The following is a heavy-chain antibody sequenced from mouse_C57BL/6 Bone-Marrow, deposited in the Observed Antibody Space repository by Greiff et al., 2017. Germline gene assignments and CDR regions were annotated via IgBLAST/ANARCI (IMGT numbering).Heavy chain of an antibody. CDR3: TRFYYYGSSYGWFAY. J-gene: IGHJ3*01. Sequence: VKLQESGAELVRPGASVTLSCKASGYTFTDYEMHWVKQTPVHGLEWIGAIDPETGGTAYNQKFKGKAILTADKSSSTAYMELRSLTSEDSAVYYCTRFYYYGSSYGWFAYWGQGTLVTVSA. D-gene: IGHD1-1*01. CDR2: IDPETGGT. V-gene: IGHV1-15*01. CDR1: GYTFTDYE.